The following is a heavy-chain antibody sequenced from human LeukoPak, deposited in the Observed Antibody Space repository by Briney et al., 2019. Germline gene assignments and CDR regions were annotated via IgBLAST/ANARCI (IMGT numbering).Heavy chain of an antibody. CDR1: VCTFSSYA. CDR2: ITPIFGTA. Sequence: SVKVSFKASVCTFSSYAISWVRQAPGQGLEWMGGITPIFGTANYAQKFQGRVTITADKSTSTAYMELSSLRSEDTAVYSCARYFGALNWFDPWGQGTLVTVSS. D-gene: IGHD3-9*01. CDR3: ARYFGALNWFDP. V-gene: IGHV1-69*06. J-gene: IGHJ5*02.